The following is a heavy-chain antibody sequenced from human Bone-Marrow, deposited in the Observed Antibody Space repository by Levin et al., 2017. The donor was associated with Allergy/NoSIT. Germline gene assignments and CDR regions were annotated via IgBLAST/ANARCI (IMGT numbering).Heavy chain of an antibody. CDR3: AGAVYVQYFDY. J-gene: IGHJ4*02. V-gene: IGHV4-59*01. CDR1: GASISRSY. Sequence: SQTLSLTCTVSGASISRSYWRWVRPPPGKGLEWIGYIHYSGSANYNPSLKSRGTISVDTSKSKFPLKLDSVTAADTDVYYCAGAVYVQYFDYWGQGTLVTVSS. D-gene: IGHD3-16*01. CDR2: IHYSGSA.